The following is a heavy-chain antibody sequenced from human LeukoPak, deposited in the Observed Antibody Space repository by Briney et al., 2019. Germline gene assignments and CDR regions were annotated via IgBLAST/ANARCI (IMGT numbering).Heavy chain of an antibody. Sequence: PSETLSLTCTVSGGSISSYYWSWLRQPPGKGLEWIGYIYYSGSTNYNPSLKSRVTISVDTSKNQFSLKLSSVTAADTAVYYCARVFYVWGSYRPLYAFDIWGQGTMVTVSS. CDR2: IYYSGST. CDR1: GGSISSYY. V-gene: IGHV4-59*01. J-gene: IGHJ3*02. CDR3: ARVFYVWGSYRPLYAFDI. D-gene: IGHD3-16*02.